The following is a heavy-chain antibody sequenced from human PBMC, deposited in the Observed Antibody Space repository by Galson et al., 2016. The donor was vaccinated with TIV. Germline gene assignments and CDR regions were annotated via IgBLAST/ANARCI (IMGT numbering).Heavy chain of an antibody. J-gene: IGHJ4*02. V-gene: IGHV3-21*06. Sequence: SLRLSCAASGFTFSAYTMNWVRQAPGKGLEWVSYISATGTYKYYADSVMGRFTISRDNAQNSLYLQLDSLRAEDTGVYYCATERGRTVVAAGPYFDSWGQGTLVTVSS. CDR1: GFTFSAYT. CDR2: ISATGTYK. CDR3: ATERGRTVVAAGPYFDS. D-gene: IGHD2-21*01.